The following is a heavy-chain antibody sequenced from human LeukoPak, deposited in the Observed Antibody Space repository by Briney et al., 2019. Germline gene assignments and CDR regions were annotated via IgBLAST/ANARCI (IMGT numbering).Heavy chain of an antibody. V-gene: IGHV3-23*01. CDR3: AKDYYDFWRYYFDY. CDR1: GFTFSSYA. D-gene: IGHD3-3*01. CDR2: ISHSGGST. J-gene: IGHJ4*02. Sequence: PGGSLRLSCAASGFTFSSYAMSWVRQAPGKGLEWVSAISHSGGSTYYADSVKGRFTISRDNSKNTLYLQMNSLRAEDTAVYYCAKDYYDFWRYYFDYWGQGTLVTVSS.